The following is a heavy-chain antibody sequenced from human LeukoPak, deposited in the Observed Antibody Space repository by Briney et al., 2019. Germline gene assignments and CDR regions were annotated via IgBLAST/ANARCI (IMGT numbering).Heavy chain of an antibody. CDR2: SFHSGSV. CDR3: ARDSGTTGEVKFDP. J-gene: IGHJ5*02. D-gene: IGHD3-10*01. CDR1: GYSINSGYF. V-gene: IGHV4-38-2*02. Sequence: SETLSLTCTVSGYSINSGYFWGWVRQPPGTGPDWIGSSFHSGSVYYNPALQSRLSISIDTSKNQSSLKLMSVTAADTAVYYCARDSGTTGEVKFDPWGQGTLVTVSS.